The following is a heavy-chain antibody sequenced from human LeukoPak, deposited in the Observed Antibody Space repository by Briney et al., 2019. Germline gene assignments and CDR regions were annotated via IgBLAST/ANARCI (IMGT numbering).Heavy chain of an antibody. CDR1: GFTFSSYE. V-gene: IGHV3-48*03. CDR2: ISSSGSTI. Sequence: GGSLRLSCAASGFTFSSYEMNWVRQAPGKGLEWVSYISSSGSTIYYADSVKGRFTISRDNAKNSLYLQMNSLRAEDTAVYYCARDPLQWEPYYGMDVWGQGTTVTVPS. J-gene: IGHJ6*02. D-gene: IGHD1-26*01. CDR3: ARDPLQWEPYYGMDV.